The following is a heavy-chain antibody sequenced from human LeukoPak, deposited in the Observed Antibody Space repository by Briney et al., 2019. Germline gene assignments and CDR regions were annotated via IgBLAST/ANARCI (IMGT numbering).Heavy chain of an antibody. Sequence: GGSPRLSCAASGFTFSSYGMHWVRQAPDKGLEWVAFIRYDGSNKYYADSVKGRFTIFRDNSKNTLYLQMNSLRAEDTAVYYCAKGLGLGVYYYMDVWGKGTTVTISS. J-gene: IGHJ6*03. D-gene: IGHD3/OR15-3a*01. V-gene: IGHV3-30*02. CDR3: AKGLGLGVYYYMDV. CDR1: GFTFSSYG. CDR2: IRYDGSNK.